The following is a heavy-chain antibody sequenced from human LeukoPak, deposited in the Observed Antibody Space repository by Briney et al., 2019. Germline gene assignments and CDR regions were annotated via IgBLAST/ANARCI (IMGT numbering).Heavy chain of an antibody. Sequence: GGSLRLSCTTSGFTFSAYTMSWVRQPPGKGLEWVSAISGSGGSTYYADSVKGRFTISRDNSKNTLYLQMNSLRAEDTAVYYCAKDRGCSSTSCSSESDYWGQGTLVTVSS. V-gene: IGHV3-23*01. D-gene: IGHD2-2*01. J-gene: IGHJ4*02. CDR1: GFTFSAYT. CDR3: AKDRGCSSTSCSSESDY. CDR2: ISGSGGST.